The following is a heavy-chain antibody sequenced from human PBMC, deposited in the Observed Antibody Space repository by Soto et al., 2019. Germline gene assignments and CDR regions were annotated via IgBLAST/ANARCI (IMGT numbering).Heavy chain of an antibody. CDR1: GGSISSSSYY. CDR2: IFYSGST. Sequence: SETLSLTCTVSGGSISSSSYYWGWIRQPPGKGLEWIGSIFYSGSTYYNPSLKSRVTISVDTSKNQFSLKLSSVTAADTAVYYCSSARSSAGGMYVWGQGTTVTVAS. J-gene: IGHJ6*02. CDR3: SSARSSAGGMYV. V-gene: IGHV4-39*07.